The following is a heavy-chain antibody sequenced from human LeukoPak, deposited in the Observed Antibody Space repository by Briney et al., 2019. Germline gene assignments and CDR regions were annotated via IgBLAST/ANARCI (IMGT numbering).Heavy chain of an antibody. CDR3: AKALGMNYYDSSGYYVLFDY. J-gene: IGHJ4*02. Sequence: GGSLRLSCAASGFTFSDYYMSWIRQAPGKGLEWVSAISGSGGSTYYADSVKGRFTISRDNSKNTLYLQMNSLRAEDTAVYYCAKALGMNYYDSSGYYVLFDYWGQGTLVTVSS. CDR2: ISGSGGST. V-gene: IGHV3-23*01. CDR1: GFTFSDYY. D-gene: IGHD3-22*01.